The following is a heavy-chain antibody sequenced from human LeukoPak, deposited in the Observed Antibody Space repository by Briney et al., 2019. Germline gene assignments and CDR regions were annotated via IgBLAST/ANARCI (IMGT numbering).Heavy chain of an antibody. Sequence: ASVKVSCKASGYTFTRSDINWVRQATGQGLEWMGWMNPISGNTGYAQKFQGRVTMTRNTSINTAYMELSGLRSEDTAVYYCARRPPFDPWGQGTLVTVSS. J-gene: IGHJ5*02. CDR3: ARRPPFDP. CDR2: MNPISGNT. CDR1: GYTFTRSD. V-gene: IGHV1-8*01.